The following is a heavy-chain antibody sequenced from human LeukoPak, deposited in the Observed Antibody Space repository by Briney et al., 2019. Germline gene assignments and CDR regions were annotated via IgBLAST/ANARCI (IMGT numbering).Heavy chain of an antibody. Sequence: SETLSLTCIVPGGSISSSSYYWAWIRQSPGKGLEWIGTFSSGGSAYYNPSLTSRVSISKDTSDNQFCLRLYSVTTADTAVYYCARKQTGTMYDVWGQGTQVTVSS. J-gene: IGHJ4*02. CDR1: GGSISSSSYY. D-gene: IGHD1-7*01. V-gene: IGHV4-39*07. CDR3: ARKQTGTMYDV. CDR2: FSSGGSA.